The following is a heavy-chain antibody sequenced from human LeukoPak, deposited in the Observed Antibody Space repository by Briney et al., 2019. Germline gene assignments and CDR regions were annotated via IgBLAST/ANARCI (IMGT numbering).Heavy chain of an antibody. CDR2: IYHSGST. J-gene: IGHJ3*02. Sequence: PSQTLSLTCAVSGGSISSGGYSWSWIRQPPGKGLEWIGSIYHSGSTYYNPSLKSRVTISVDTSKNQFSLKLSSVTAADTAVYYCAGYYYGSRGAFDIWGQGTMVTVSS. D-gene: IGHD3-10*01. CDR3: AGYYYGSRGAFDI. CDR1: GGSISSGGYS. V-gene: IGHV4-30-2*03.